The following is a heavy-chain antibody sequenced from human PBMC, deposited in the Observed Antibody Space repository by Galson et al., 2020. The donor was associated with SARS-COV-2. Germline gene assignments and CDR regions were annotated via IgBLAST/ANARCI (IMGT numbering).Heavy chain of an antibody. V-gene: IGHV3-23*01. Sequence: GESLKISCAASGFTFSSYAMSWVRQAPGKGLEWVSAISGSGGSTYYADSVKGRFTISRDNSKNTLYLQMNSLRAEDTAVYYCAKESQSRTHDYWGQGTLVTVSS. CDR2: ISGSGGST. CDR3: AKESQSRTHDY. D-gene: IGHD6-13*01. CDR1: GFTFSSYA. J-gene: IGHJ4*02.